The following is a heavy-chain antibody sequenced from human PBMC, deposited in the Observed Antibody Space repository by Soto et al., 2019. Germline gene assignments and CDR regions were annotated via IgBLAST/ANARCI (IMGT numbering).Heavy chain of an antibody. CDR3: ATRIGNIGWYWLDT. CDR1: GFTFSSSA. J-gene: IGHJ5*02. V-gene: IGHV1-58*01. Sequence: QMQLVQSGPEVKRPGTSLKVSCKASGFTFSSSAVQWVRQARGQRLEWIGWIVLGNGNTNYAQKFQERVTITRAMSTSTAYREVRSLTFEDTAVYYCATRIGNIGWYWLDTWGQGTLVTVSS. D-gene: IGHD6-19*01. CDR2: IVLGNGNT.